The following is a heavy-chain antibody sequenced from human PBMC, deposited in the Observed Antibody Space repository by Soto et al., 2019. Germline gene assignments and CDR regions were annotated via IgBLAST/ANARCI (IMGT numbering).Heavy chain of an antibody. CDR2: VYYGGST. J-gene: IGHJ3*02. V-gene: IGHV4-39*07. CDR3: ARAEYSSSLGAFDI. CDR1: GGSISSSSYY. Sequence: SETLSLTCTVSGGSISSSSYYWGWIRQPPGKGLEWIGNVYYGGSTYYNPSLKSRVTISVDKSKNQFSLKLSSVTAADTAVYYCARAEYSSSLGAFDIWGQGTMVTVSS. D-gene: IGHD6-6*01.